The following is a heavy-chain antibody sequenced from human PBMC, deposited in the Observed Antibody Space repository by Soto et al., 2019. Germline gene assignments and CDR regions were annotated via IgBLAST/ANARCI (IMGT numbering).Heavy chain of an antibody. CDR1: GGSISRGGYY. J-gene: IGHJ6*02. Sequence: SETLALTCTVSGGSISRGGYYWSWIRQHPGKGLEWIGYIYYSGSTYYNPSLKSRVTISVDTSKNQFSLKLSSVTAADTAVYYCARTGYYGTGSYFVFHYYYGMDVWGQGTTVT. CDR2: IYYSGST. D-gene: IGHD3-10*01. V-gene: IGHV4-31*03. CDR3: ARTGYYGTGSYFVFHYYYGMDV.